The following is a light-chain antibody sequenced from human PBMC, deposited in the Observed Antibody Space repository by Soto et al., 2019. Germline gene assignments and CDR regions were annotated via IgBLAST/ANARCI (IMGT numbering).Light chain of an antibody. J-gene: IGKJ4*01. CDR2: AAS. V-gene: IGKV3-15*01. CDR3: KHYYKWPLS. Sequence: EIVMTQSPPTLSVSPGETATLSCRARKNVETKLAWYQQRPGQSPRLLIYAASTRAPGVPARFSGSGSGTEFALTISGLQADDFAIFFCKHYYKWPLSFGGGTKVDIK. CDR1: KNVETK.